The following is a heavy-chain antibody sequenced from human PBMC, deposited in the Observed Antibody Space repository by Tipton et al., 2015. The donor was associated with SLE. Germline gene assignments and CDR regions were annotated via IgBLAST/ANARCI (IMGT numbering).Heavy chain of an antibody. CDR2: IRYDGSNK. Sequence: SLRLSCAASGFTFSSYGMHWVRRAPGKGLEWVAFIRYDGSNKYYADSVKGRFTISRDNSKNTLYLQMNSLRAEDTAVYYCAPQPPTGQGREQWPYWGQGTLVTVSS. CDR1: GFTFSSYG. CDR3: APQPPTGQGREQWPY. V-gene: IGHV3-30*02. J-gene: IGHJ4*02. D-gene: IGHD6-19*01.